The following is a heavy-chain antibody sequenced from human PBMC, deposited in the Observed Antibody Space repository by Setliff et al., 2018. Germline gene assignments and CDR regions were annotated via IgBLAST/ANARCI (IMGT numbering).Heavy chain of an antibody. CDR2: VRRNTNSYAT. CDR3: ARRGVGMGMDV. J-gene: IGHJ6*03. V-gene: IGHV3-73*01. CDR1: DFRLSGFH. D-gene: IGHD2-2*01. Sequence: PGGSLRLSCAASDFRLSGFHMHWVRQAPGKGLEWVGRVRRNTNSYATAYSESLKGRFTISRDDSRNTAYLQMNSLQSEDTAVYYCARRGVGMGMDVWGKGTTVTVSS.